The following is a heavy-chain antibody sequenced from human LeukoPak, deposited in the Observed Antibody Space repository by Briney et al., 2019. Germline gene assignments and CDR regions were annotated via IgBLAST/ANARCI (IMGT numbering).Heavy chain of an antibody. D-gene: IGHD4-23*01. V-gene: IGHV4-34*01. CDR3: ARGHDYGGKPKFDP. Sequence: SETLSLTCAVYGGSFSGYYWSWIRQPPGKGLEWIGEINHSGSTNYNPSLKSRVTISVDTSKNQFSLKLSSVTAADTAVYYCARGHDYGGKPKFDPWGQGTLVTVS. CDR2: INHSGST. J-gene: IGHJ5*02. CDR1: GGSFSGYY.